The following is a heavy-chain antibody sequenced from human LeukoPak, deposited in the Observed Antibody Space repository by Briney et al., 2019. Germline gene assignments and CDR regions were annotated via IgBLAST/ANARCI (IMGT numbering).Heavy chain of an antibody. J-gene: IGHJ3*02. V-gene: IGHV4-59*01. CDR3: ARDRYSGYDGFGAFDI. Sequence: PSENLSLTCAVSGGPLTSYYWSWIRQPPGKGLEWIGFIYYRGSTNYNPSLESRVTISVDTSKNRFSLKLSSVTAADTAVYYCARDRYSGYDGFGAFDIWGQGTMVTVSS. CDR1: GGPLTSYY. D-gene: IGHD5-12*01. CDR2: IYYRGST.